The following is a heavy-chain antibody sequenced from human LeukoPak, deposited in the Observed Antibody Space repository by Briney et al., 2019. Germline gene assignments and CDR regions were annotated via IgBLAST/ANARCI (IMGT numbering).Heavy chain of an antibody. J-gene: IGHJ6*02. CDR1: GYTFTSYG. D-gene: IGHD3-10*01. V-gene: IGHV1-18*01. CDR2: ISADNGNT. CDR3: ARVIMVRGVIGVPYGMDV. Sequence: GASVKVSCKASGYTFTSYGISWVRQAPGQGLEWMGWISADNGNTNYAQKLQGRVTMTTDTSTSTAYMELRSPRSDDTAVYYCARVIMVRGVIGVPYGMDVWGQGTTVTVSS.